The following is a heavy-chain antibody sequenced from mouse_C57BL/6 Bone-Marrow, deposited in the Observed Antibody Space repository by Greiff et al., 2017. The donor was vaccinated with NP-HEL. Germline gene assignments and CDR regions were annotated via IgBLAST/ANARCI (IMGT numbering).Heavy chain of an antibody. CDR3: AKGQLTDY. CDR2: IRSGSSTI. J-gene: IGHJ2*01. V-gene: IGHV5-17*01. CDR1: GFTFSDYG. Sequence: EVKLVESGGGLVKPGGSLKLSCAASGFTFSDYGMHWVRQAPEKGLEWVAYIRSGSSTIYYADTVKGRFTISRDNAKNTLFLQMTSLRSEDTAMYYCAKGQLTDYWGQGTTLTVSS. D-gene: IGHD3-2*02.